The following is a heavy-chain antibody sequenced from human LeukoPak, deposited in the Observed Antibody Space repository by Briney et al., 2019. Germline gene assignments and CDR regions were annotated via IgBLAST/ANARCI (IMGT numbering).Heavy chain of an antibody. V-gene: IGHV3-30*18. CDR3: AKDLGYCSSTSCYPDY. CDR1: GFTFSSYG. Sequence: GGSLRLFCAASGFTFSSYGMHWVRQAPGKGLGWVAVISYDGSNKYYADSVKGRFTISRDNSKNTLYLQMNSLRAADTAFDYCAKDLGYCSSTSCYPDYWGQGTLVTVSS. J-gene: IGHJ4*02. CDR2: ISYDGSNK. D-gene: IGHD2-2*01.